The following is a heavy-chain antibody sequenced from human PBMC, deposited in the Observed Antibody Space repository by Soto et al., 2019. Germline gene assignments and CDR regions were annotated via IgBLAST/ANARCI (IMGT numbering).Heavy chain of an antibody. CDR2: ISYDGSNK. D-gene: IGHD6-19*01. J-gene: IGHJ6*02. CDR3: PRHRYSSGWMGYDYYSGVDV. CDR1: VFTLSSYG. V-gene: IGHV3-30-3*01. Sequence: PGASLRPSFAASVFTLSSYGVHWVLVSPCNVLEWLAVISYDGSNKHYADSVKGRFTISRDNSKTTLYLQMNSLRAEDTAVYYCPRHRYSSGWMGYDYYSGVDVWGQGTTPTDSS.